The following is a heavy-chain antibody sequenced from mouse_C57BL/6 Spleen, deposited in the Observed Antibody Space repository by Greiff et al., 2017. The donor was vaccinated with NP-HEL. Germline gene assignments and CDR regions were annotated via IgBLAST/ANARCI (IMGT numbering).Heavy chain of an antibody. CDR2: INPSTGGT. J-gene: IGHJ3*01. V-gene: IGHV1-42*01. CDR1: GYSFTGYY. CDR3: ARDDGQCAY. D-gene: IGHD1-2*01. Sequence: EVQRVESGPELVKPGASVKISCKASGYSFTGYYMNWVKQSPEKSLEWIGEINPSTGGTTYNQKFKAKATLTVDKSSSTAYMQLKSLTSEESAVYYCARDDGQCAYWGQGTLVTVSA.